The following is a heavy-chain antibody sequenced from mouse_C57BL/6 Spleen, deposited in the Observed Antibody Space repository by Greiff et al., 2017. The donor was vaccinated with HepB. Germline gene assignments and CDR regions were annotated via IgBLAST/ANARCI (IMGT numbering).Heavy chain of an antibody. J-gene: IGHJ2*01. Sequence: EVQLQQSGPELVKPGASVKISCKASGYTFTDYYMNWVKQSHGKSLEWIGDINPNNGGTSYNQKFKGKATLTVDKSSSTAYMELRSLTSEDSAVYDGLGYDGSSLVDFDYWGQGTTLTVSS. CDR1: GYTFTDYY. D-gene: IGHD1-1*01. CDR2: INPNNGGT. V-gene: IGHV1-26*01. CDR3: LGYDGSSLVDFDY.